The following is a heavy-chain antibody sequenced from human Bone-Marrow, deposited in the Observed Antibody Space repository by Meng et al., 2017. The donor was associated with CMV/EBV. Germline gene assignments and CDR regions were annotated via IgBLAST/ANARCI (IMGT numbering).Heavy chain of an antibody. J-gene: IGHJ4*02. CDR3: ASDYCDTTTCYI. D-gene: IGHD2-2*02. Sequence: ASVKVSCKASGYTFTGYSMHWVRQAPGQGLEWMGWINPNSGGTNYAQNFQGRVTMTRDTSMSTAYMEQSSVRSGDTAVYYCASDYCDTTTCYIWGQATRVTVSS. V-gene: IGHV1-2*02. CDR1: GYTFTGYS. CDR2: INPNSGGT.